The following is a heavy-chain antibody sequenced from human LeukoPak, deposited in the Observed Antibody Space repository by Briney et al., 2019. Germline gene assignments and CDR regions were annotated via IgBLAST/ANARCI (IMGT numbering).Heavy chain of an antibody. CDR1: GGSFSGYY. D-gene: IGHD2-8*01. CDR2: INHSGST. Sequence: SETLSLTCAVYGGSFSGYYWSWIRQPPGKGLEWIGEINHSGSTNYNPPLKSRVTISVDTSKNQFSLKLSSVTAADTAVYYCARGEWSDYWGQGTLVTVSS. CDR3: ARGEWSDY. J-gene: IGHJ4*02. V-gene: IGHV4-34*01.